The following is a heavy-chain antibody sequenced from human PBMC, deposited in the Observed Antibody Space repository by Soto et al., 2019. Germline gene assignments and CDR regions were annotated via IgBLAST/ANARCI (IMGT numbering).Heavy chain of an antibody. CDR2: INPSGGST. V-gene: IGHV1-46*01. Sequence: GASVKVSCKASGYTFTSYYMHWVRQAPGQGLEWMGIINPSGGSTSYAQKFQGRVTMTRDTSTSTVYMELSSLRSEDTAVYYCARNYYSNYGAAAGTMGPFDYWGQGTLVTVSS. CDR3: ARNYYSNYGAAAGTMGPFDY. CDR1: GYTFTSYY. J-gene: IGHJ4*02. D-gene: IGHD4-4*01.